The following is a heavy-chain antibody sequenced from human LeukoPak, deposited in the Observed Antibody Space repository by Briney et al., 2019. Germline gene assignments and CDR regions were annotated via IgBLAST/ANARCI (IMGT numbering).Heavy chain of an antibody. D-gene: IGHD3-10*01. CDR1: GFSLITREEC. V-gene: IGHV2-70*18. J-gene: IGHJ4*02. Sequence: SGPALVKPTQTLTLTCTYSGFSLITREECVSWVRQPPGKALEWLALIDWDDDKYYSASLKTRLTISKDSSKNQVILTVTNLDPVDTATYYCARTTRGAGAYYFDYWGQGILVTVPS. CDR2: IDWDDDK. CDR3: ARTTRGAGAYYFDY.